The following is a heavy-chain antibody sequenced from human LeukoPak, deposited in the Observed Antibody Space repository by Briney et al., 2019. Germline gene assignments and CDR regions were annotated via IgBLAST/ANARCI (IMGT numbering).Heavy chain of an antibody. V-gene: IGHV4-30-4*08. CDR3: ARTTGAYNWFDP. CDR1: GGSISSSSYY. CDR2: IYYSGST. D-gene: IGHD1-1*01. Sequence: SETLSLTCTVSGGSISSSSYYWGWIRQPPGKGLEWIGYIYYSGSTYYNPSLKSRVTISVDTSKNQLSLKLSSVTAADTAVYYCARTTGAYNWFDPWGQGTLVTVSS. J-gene: IGHJ5*02.